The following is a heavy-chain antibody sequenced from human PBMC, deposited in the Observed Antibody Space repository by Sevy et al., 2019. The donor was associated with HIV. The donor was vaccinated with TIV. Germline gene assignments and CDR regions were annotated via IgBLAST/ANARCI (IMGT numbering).Heavy chain of an antibody. CDR2: IGSTGPTI. D-gene: IGHD6-19*01. V-gene: IGHV3-48*02. Sequence: GGSLRLSCVASGFTFSRYSMNWVRQAPGKGLEWVSNIGSTGPTIYYADSVRGRFTISRDNAKTSLYLQMNSLREECTAVSYCARPGSGWFEFDSWGQGTLVTVSS. J-gene: IGHJ4*02. CDR1: GFTFSRYS. CDR3: ARPGSGWFEFDS.